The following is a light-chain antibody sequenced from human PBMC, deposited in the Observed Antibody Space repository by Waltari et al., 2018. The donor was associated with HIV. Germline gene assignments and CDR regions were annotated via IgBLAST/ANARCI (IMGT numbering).Light chain of an antibody. V-gene: IGKV3-20*01. Sequence: EIVLTQSPGTLSLSPGERATLSCRASQRIDNNSLAWYQHRPGQAPRLLIFGASSRATGIPDRFSASGSGTDFTLTISSLDPSDYALYDCQQYDMSPRTFGQGTRVDIK. J-gene: IGKJ2*01. CDR2: GAS. CDR3: QQYDMSPRT. CDR1: QRIDNNS.